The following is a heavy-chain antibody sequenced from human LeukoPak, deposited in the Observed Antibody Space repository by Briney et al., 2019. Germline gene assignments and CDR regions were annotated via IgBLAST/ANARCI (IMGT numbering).Heavy chain of an antibody. D-gene: IGHD6-13*01. CDR2: INHSGST. CDR3: ARIYSSSWFLNWFDP. Sequence: SETLSLTCAVYGGSFSGYYWSWIRQPPGKGLEWIGEINHSGSTYYNPSLKSRVTVSVGTSKNQFSLKLNSVTAADTAVYYCARIYSSSWFLNWFDPWGQGTLVTVSS. CDR1: GGSFSGYY. J-gene: IGHJ5*02. V-gene: IGHV4-34*01.